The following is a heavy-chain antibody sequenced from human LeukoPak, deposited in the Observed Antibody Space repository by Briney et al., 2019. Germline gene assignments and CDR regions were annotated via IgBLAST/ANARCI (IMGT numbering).Heavy chain of an antibody. Sequence: SETLSLTCTVSGGSISSYYWSWIRQPPGKGLEWIGYIYYSGSTNYNPSLKSRVTISVDTSKNQFSLKLSSVTAADTAVYYCARAEYDFFLDYWGQGTLVTVSS. J-gene: IGHJ4*02. CDR3: ARAEYDFFLDY. CDR1: GGSISSYY. V-gene: IGHV4-59*01. D-gene: IGHD3-3*01. CDR2: IYYSGST.